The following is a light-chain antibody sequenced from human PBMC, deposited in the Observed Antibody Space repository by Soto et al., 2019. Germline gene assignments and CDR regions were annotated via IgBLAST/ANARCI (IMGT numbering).Light chain of an antibody. CDR1: QSVSRN. V-gene: IGKV3-15*01. CDR2: GAS. CDR3: HHYNNWPPWT. Sequence: EIVMTQSPVTLSVSPGERATLSCRASQSVSRNLAWYQQKPGQAPRLLIYGASTRATGVPARFSGSGSGTEFTLTISSLQSEDFAVYYCHHYNNWPPWTFGQGTKVEIK. J-gene: IGKJ1*01.